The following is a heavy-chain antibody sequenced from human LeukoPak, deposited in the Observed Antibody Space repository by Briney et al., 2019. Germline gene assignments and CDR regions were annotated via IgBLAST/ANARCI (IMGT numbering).Heavy chain of an antibody. D-gene: IGHD4-17*01. CDR2: IYSGGST. CDR1: GFTVSSSY. J-gene: IGHJ4*02. CDR3: ASDYMTTVTTIDY. Sequence: GGSLRLSCAASGFTVSSSYMSWARQAPGKGLEWVSVIYSGGSTYYADSVKGRFTISRDNSKNTLYLQMNSLRAEDTAVYYCASDYMTTVTTIDYWGQGTLVTVSS. V-gene: IGHV3-53*05.